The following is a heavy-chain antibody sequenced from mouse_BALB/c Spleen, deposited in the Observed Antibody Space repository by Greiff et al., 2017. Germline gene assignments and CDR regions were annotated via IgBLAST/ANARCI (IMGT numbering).Heavy chain of an antibody. CDR1: GFTFSSYT. CDR2: ISNGGGST. D-gene: IGHD4-1*01. CDR3: ARRALGQEFAY. V-gene: IGHV5-12-2*01. J-gene: IGHJ3*01. Sequence: EVHLVESGGDLVKPGGSLKLSCAASGFTFSSYTMSWVRQTPEKRLEWVAYISNGGGSTYYPDTVKGRFTISRDNAKNTLYLQMSSLKSEDTAMYYCARRALGQEFAYWGQGTLVTVSA.